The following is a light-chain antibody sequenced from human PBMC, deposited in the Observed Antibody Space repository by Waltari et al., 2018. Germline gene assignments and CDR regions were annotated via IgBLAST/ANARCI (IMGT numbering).Light chain of an antibody. CDR2: DAS. Sequence: VLTQSPATLSLSPGERVTLSCRASQSIGIELAWYQQRPGQAPRLLISDASYRATGIPARFSGSGSGTDFTLTISNLEPEDIATYYCQQRSRWPLTFGGGTKVEFK. J-gene: IGKJ4*01. V-gene: IGKV3-11*01. CDR3: QQRSRWPLT. CDR1: QSIGIE.